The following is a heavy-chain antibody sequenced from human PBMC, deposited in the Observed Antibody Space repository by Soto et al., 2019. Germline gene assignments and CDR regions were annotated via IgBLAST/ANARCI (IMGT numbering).Heavy chain of an antibody. J-gene: IGHJ6*02. V-gene: IGHV4-4*02. CDR2: IYHSGST. Sequence: SETLSLTCAVSGGSISSSNWWGWVRQAPGKGLEWIGEIYHSGSTNYNPSLKSRVTISVDKSKNQFSLKLSSVTAADTAVYYCARVSGSYYYGMDVWGQGTTVTVS. D-gene: IGHD1-26*01. CDR3: ARVSGSYYYGMDV. CDR1: GGSISSSNW.